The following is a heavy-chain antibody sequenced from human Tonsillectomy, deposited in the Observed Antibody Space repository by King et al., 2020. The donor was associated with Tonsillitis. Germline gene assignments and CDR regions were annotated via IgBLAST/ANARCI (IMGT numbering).Heavy chain of an antibody. V-gene: IGHV1-8*01. CDR2: MGPNSGST. CDR1: GYTFTSYD. CDR3: ARDFAGRSGWFDP. J-gene: IGHJ5*02. D-gene: IGHD3-10*01. Sequence: QLVQSGAEVKKPGASVRVSCKASGYTFTSYDLNWVRQAPGQGFEWVGWMGPNSGSTGYAQKFQGRVTMTRDTSIATAYMELSSLTSDDTAVYYCARDFAGRSGWFDPWGQGTLVTVSS.